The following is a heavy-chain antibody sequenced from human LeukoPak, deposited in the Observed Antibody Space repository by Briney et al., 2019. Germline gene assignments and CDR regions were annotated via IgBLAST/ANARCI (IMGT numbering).Heavy chain of an antibody. J-gene: IGHJ4*02. CDR2: IWYDGSNK. D-gene: IGHD5-18*01. Sequence: GGSLRLSCAASGFTVSSNYMSWVRQAPGKGLEWVAVIWYDGSNKYYADSVKGRFTISRDNSKNTLYLQMNSLRAEDTAVYYCARGNTAMVTWGQGTLVTVSS. CDR3: ARGNTAMVT. V-gene: IGHV3-33*08. CDR1: GFTVSSNY.